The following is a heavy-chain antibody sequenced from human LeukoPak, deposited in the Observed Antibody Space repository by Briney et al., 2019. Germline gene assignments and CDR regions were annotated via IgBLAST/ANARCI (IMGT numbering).Heavy chain of an antibody. J-gene: IGHJ3*02. CDR3: TSDHIYCSSTSCYAPGAFDI. CDR2: IRSKAYGGTT. Sequence: PGRSLRLSCTASGFTFGDYAMSWVRQAPGKVLEWVGFIRSKAYGGTTEYAASVKGRFTISRDDSKSIAYLQMNSLKTEDTAVYYCTSDHIYCSSTSCYAPGAFDIWGQGTMVTVSS. CDR1: GFTFGDYA. D-gene: IGHD2-2*01. V-gene: IGHV3-49*04.